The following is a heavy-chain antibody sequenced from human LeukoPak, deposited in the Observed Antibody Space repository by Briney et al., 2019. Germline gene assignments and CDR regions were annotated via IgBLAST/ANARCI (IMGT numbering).Heavy chain of an antibody. CDR3: ARGVNPRLRSWAFYYYYYMDV. CDR1: GGSFSGYY. J-gene: IGHJ6*03. D-gene: IGHD6-13*01. CDR2: INHSGST. Sequence: SETLSLTCAVYGGSFSGYYWSWIRQPPGKGLEWIGEINHSGSTNYNPSLKSRVTISVDTAKNQFSLKLSSVTAADTAVYYCARGVNPRLRSWAFYYYYYMDVWGKGTTVTVSS. V-gene: IGHV4-34*01.